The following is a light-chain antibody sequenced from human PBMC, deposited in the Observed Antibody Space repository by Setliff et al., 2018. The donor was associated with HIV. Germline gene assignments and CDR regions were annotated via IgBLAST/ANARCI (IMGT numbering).Light chain of an antibody. CDR3: SSGTSSSTPYV. Sequence: QSVLTQPPSVSGSPGQSVTISCTGTSSDVGSSNRVSWYQQPPGTAPRLMIYEVSSRPSGVPVRFSGSKSGNTASLTISGLQAEDEADYYCSSGTSSSTPYVFGTGTKVTVL. V-gene: IGLV2-18*02. CDR2: EVS. CDR1: SSDVGSSNR. J-gene: IGLJ1*01.